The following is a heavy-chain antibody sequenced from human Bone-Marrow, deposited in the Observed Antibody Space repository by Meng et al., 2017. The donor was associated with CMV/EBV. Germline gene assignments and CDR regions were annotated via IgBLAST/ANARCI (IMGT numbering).Heavy chain of an antibody. CDR2: IYYSGST. J-gene: IGHJ4*02. Sequence: SETLSLTCTVSGYSISSGYYWGWIRQPPGKGLEWIGSIYYSGSTYYNPSLKSRVTISVDTSKNQFSLKLSSVTAADTAVYYCARGVGSVRFLEWLSTSGYFDYWGQGTLVTVSS. CDR1: GYSISSGYY. D-gene: IGHD3-3*01. V-gene: IGHV4-38-2*02. CDR3: ARGVGSVRFLEWLSTSGYFDY.